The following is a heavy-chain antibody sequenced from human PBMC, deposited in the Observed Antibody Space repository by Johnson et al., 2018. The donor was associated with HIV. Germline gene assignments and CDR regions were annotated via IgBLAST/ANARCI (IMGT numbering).Heavy chain of an antibody. CDR2: ISGNSGSI. V-gene: IGHV3-9*01. D-gene: IGHD3-22*01. Sequence: VLLVESGGGLVQPGRSLRLSCAASGFTFDDYAMHWVRQAPGKGLEWVSGISGNSGSIGYADSVKGRFTISRDNAKNSLYLQMNSLRAEDTALYYCAKGQSSGYPKDAFDIWGQGTMVTVSS. J-gene: IGHJ3*02. CDR1: GFTFDDYA. CDR3: AKGQSSGYPKDAFDI.